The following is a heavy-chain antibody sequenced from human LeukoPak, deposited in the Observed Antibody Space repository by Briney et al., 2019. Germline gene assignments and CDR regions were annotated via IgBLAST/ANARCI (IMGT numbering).Heavy chain of an antibody. D-gene: IGHD1-14*01. J-gene: IGHJ6*03. CDR3: ARDQIITGTTWSYYCVDV. V-gene: IGHV3-7*01. Sequence: GGSLRLSCAASGFTSSTYRMTWVRQAPGKGLEWVADTKEDGSERYYVDSVKGRFIVSRDNAKNSVFLEMNSLRAEDTAVYYCARDQIITGTTWSYYCVDVWGKGTTVTVSS. CDR2: TKEDGSER. CDR1: GFTSSTYR.